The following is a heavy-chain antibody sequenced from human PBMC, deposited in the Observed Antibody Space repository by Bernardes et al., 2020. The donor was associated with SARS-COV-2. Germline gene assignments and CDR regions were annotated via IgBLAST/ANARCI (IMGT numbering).Heavy chain of an antibody. CDR3: LGYMAGGAGLGY. J-gene: IGHJ4*02. CDR1: GGPVNFDTYH. D-gene: IGHD5-18*01. CDR2: VYYSGSN. V-gene: IGHV4-61*01. Sequence: SETLSLTCTVSGGPVNFDTYHWSWIRQPPGKGLEWIGHVYYSGSNKYNPSLDNRATISQDASNNQFSLTLRSVTAADTAVYYCLGYMAGGAGLGYWGQGVLVTVSS.